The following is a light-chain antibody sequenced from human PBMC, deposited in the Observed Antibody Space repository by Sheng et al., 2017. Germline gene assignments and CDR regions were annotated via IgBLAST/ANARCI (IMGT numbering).Light chain of an antibody. J-gene: IGKJ4*01. V-gene: IGKV3-11*01. CDR1: QGVGNY. CDR3: RQRTNWPPFT. CDR2: DAS. Sequence: EIVLTQSPATLSLSPGERATLSCRASQGVGNYLAWYQQRPGQTPRLLLYDASNRATGVPARFSGSGSGTDFTLTISSLEPEDFAVYYCRQRTNWPPFTFGGGTKVEIK.